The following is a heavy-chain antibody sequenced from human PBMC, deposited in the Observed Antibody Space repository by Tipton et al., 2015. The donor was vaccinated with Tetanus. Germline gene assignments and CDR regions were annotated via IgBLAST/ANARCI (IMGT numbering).Heavy chain of an antibody. CDR1: GGSISSTSYY. V-gene: IGHV4-39*07. J-gene: IGHJ5*02. CDR3: ARDRHYCRGGNCYQDWFDP. CDR2: IYYTGNT. D-gene: IGHD2-15*01. Sequence: TLSLTCSVSGGSISSTSYYWGWIRQPPGKGLEWIGTIYYTGNTYYNPSLRSRLSISVDTSKNQFSLRLSSVTAADTAVYYCARDRHYCRGGNCYQDWFDPWGQGTLVTVSS.